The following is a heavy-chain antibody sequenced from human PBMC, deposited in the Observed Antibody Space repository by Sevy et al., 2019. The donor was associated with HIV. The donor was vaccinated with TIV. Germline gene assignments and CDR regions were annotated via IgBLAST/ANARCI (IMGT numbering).Heavy chain of an antibody. CDR3: VRGSGYWSGYYTRFDY. V-gene: IGHV3-13*01. D-gene: IGHD3-3*01. Sequence: GGSLRLSCAASGFTFSTYDMHWVRQVTGKGLEWVSGFTAVGDTYYSGSVKGRFTISREDAKSSFFLQMDSLRARDTAVYYCVRGSGYWSGYYTRFDYWGQGVLVTVSS. J-gene: IGHJ4*02. CDR2: FTAVGDT. CDR1: GFTFSTYD.